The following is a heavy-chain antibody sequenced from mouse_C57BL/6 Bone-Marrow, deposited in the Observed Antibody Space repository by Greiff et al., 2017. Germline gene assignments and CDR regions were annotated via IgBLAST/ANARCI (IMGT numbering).Heavy chain of an antibody. Sequence: QVQLQQSGAELMKPGASVKLSCKATGYTFTGYWIEWVKQRPGHGLEWIGEILPGSGSTNYNEKFKGKATFTADTSSNTAYMQLSSLTTEDSAIYYCARRGYYYGSSPHWYFDVWGTGTTVTVSS. J-gene: IGHJ1*03. V-gene: IGHV1-9*01. CDR1: GYTFTGYW. CDR3: ARRGYYYGSSPHWYFDV. CDR2: ILPGSGST. D-gene: IGHD1-1*01.